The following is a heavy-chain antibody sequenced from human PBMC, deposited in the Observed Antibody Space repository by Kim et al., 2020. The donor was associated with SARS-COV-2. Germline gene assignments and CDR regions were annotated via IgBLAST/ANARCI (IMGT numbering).Heavy chain of an antibody. CDR3: AKDLAWGSGYDGAY. CDR1: GFTFSSYA. CDR2: IYSGGSST. J-gene: IGHJ4*02. V-gene: IGHV3-23*03. D-gene: IGHD5-12*01. Sequence: GGSLRLSCAASGFTFSSYAMSWVRQAPGKGLEWVSVIYSGGSSTYYADSVKGRFTISRDNSTNTLYLQMNSLRAEDTAVYYCAKDLAWGSGYDGAYCGQGTLVTVSS.